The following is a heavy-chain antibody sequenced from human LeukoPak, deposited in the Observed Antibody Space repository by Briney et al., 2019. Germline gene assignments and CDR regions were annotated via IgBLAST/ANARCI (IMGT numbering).Heavy chain of an antibody. CDR2: ISGSGGST. CDR3: AKVPYDSSGYYYVTTYQIDY. CDR1: GFTFSSYA. D-gene: IGHD3-22*01. J-gene: IGHJ4*02. Sequence: GGSLRLSCAASGFTFSSYAMSWVRQAPGKGLGWVSAISGSGGSTYYADSVKGRFTISRDNSKNTLYLQMNSLRAEDTAVYYCAKVPYDSSGYYYVTTYQIDYWGQGTLVTVSS. V-gene: IGHV3-23*01.